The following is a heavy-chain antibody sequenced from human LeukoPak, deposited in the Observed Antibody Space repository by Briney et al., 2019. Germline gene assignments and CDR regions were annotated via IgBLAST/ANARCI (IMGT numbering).Heavy chain of an antibody. CDR3: ARVSYYYDSSGYSQDFDY. J-gene: IGHJ4*02. CDR1: GYTFTSHG. V-gene: IGHV1-18*01. D-gene: IGHD3-22*01. CDR2: ISAYNGNT. Sequence: GASVKVSCKASGYTFTSHGISWVRQAPGQGLEWMGWISAYNGNTNYAQKLQGRVTMTTDTSTSTAYMELRSLRSDDTAVYYCARVSYYYDSSGYSQDFDYWGQGTLVTVSS.